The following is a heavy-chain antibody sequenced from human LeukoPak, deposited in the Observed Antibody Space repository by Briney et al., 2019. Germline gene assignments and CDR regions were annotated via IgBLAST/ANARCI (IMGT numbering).Heavy chain of an antibody. D-gene: IGHD4-17*01. V-gene: IGHV3-30-3*01. Sequence: GRSLRLSCAASGFTFSSYAMHWVRQAPGKGLEWVAVISYDGSNKYYADSVKGRFTVSRDNSKNTLYLQMNSLRAEDTAVYYCARGSSVFGDYVHYFDCWGQGTLVTISS. CDR1: GFTFSSYA. CDR3: ARGSSVFGDYVHYFDC. J-gene: IGHJ4*02. CDR2: ISYDGSNK.